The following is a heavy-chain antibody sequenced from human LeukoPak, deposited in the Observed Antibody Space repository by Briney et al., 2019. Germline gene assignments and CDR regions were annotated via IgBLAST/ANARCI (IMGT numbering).Heavy chain of an antibody. CDR1: GGSISSGSYY. CDR2: IYTSGST. Sequence: SQTLSLTCTVSGGSISSGSYYWSWIRQPAGKGLEWIGRIYTSGSTNYNPSLKSRVTISVDMSKNQFSLRLNSVTAADTAVFYCARDIGSRIWGTGTTVIVSS. J-gene: IGHJ6*04. D-gene: IGHD1-26*01. V-gene: IGHV4-61*02. CDR3: ARDIGSRI.